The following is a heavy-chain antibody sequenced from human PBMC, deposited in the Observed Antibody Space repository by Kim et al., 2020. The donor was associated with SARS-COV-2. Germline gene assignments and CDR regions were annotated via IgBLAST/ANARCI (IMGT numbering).Heavy chain of an antibody. D-gene: IGHD1-26*01. CDR3: AREEVTGGGSEVY. V-gene: IGHV1-3*03. CDR2: MNAANGDI. Sequence: ASVKVSCKASGYTFSVNPIHWVRQAPGQGLEWMGWMNAANGDIRYSPGFQDRVTFTSDTPASTAYMDLSSLTSEDTAVYYCAREEVTGGGSEVYWGTGP. J-gene: IGHJ4*02. CDR1: GYTFSVNP.